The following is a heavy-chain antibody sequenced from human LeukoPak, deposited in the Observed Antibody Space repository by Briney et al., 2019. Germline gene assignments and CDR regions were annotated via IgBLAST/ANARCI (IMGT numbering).Heavy chain of an antibody. V-gene: IGHV3-7*01. CDR1: GFTFSSYW. J-gene: IGHJ4*02. CDR2: IKQDGSEK. CDR3: ARTSLETDIVVVPAAIHVFDY. D-gene: IGHD2-2*01. Sequence: PGGSLRLSCAASGFTFSSYWMSWVRQAPGKGLEWVANIKQDGSEKYYVDSVKGRFTISRDNAKNSLYLQMNSLRAEDTAVYYCARTSLETDIVVVPAAIHVFDYWGQGTLVTVSS.